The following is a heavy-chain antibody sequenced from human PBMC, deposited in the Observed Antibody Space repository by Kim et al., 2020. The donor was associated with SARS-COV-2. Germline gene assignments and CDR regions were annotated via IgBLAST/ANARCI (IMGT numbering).Heavy chain of an antibody. CDR2: IRTETYRGTT. Sequence: GGSLRLSCSASGFNFGDYPVAWYRQAPGQRLEWIGFIRTETYRGTTRYDASVEGRFTISRDDSNSIAYLHMDSLKLEDTAVYYCARDRSSSVIADVWGQGTTVTVSS. J-gene: IGHJ6*02. V-gene: IGHV3-49*03. D-gene: IGHD3-16*02. CDR1: GFNFGDYP. CDR3: ARDRSSSVIADV.